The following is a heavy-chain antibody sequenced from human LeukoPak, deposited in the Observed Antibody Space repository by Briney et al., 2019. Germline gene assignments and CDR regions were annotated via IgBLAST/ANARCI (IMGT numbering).Heavy chain of an antibody. CDR1: GFTFSSYG. Sequence: GGSLRLSCAASGFTFSSYGMHWVRQAPGRGLVWVAVISYDGSNKYYADSVKGRFTISRDNSKNTLYLQMNSLRAEDTAVYYCAKLRSSAGYYYYGMDVWGQGTTVTVSS. CDR2: ISYDGSNK. D-gene: IGHD3-3*01. J-gene: IGHJ6*02. CDR3: AKLRSSAGYYYYGMDV. V-gene: IGHV3-30*18.